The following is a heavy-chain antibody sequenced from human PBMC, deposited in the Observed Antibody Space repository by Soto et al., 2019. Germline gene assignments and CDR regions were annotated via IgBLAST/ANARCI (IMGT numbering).Heavy chain of an antibody. V-gene: IGHV1-18*01. CDR2: ISAYNGNT. D-gene: IGHD3-3*01. CDR1: GYTFTSYG. Sequence: GASVKVSCKASGYTFTSYGISWVRQAPGQGLEWMGWISAYNGNTNYAQKLQGRVTMTTDTSTSTAYMELRSLISDDTAVYYCARASGNYDFWSGYNYYYYGMDVWGQGTTVTVSS. CDR3: ARASGNYDFWSGYNYYYYGMDV. J-gene: IGHJ6*02.